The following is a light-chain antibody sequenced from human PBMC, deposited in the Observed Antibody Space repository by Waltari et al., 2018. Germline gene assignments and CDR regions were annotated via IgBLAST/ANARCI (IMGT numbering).Light chain of an antibody. CDR2: KAS. V-gene: IGKV1-5*03. Sequence: DIQMTKSPSTMFAFVGDRVAITCRASKSISSWLAWYQQKTGKAPKILIYKASSLESGVASRFSGRSSTALFTLTISILQPDFVATYYCQQYLSYPFTFGPGTKVNIK. CDR3: QQYLSYPFT. CDR1: KSISSW. J-gene: IGKJ3*01.